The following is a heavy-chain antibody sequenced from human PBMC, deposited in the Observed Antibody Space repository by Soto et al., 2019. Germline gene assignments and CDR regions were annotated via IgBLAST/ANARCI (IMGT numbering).Heavy chain of an antibody. CDR2: INAGNGNT. V-gene: IGHV1-3*01. CDR3: ARGYRAVEMATLAY. CDR1: GYTFTSYA. Sequence: ASVKVSCKASGYTFTSYAMHWVRQAPGQRLEWMGWINAGNGNTKYSQKFQGRVTITRDTSASTAYMELSSLRSEDTAVYYCARGYRAVEMATLAYWGQGTLVTVSS. J-gene: IGHJ4*02. D-gene: IGHD5-12*01.